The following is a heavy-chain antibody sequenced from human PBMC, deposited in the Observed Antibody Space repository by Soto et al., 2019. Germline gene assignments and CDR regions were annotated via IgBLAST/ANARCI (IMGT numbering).Heavy chain of an antibody. CDR3: ARPREAGKNYYGVDV. CDR2: IYPGDSDT. V-gene: IGHV5-51*01. CDR1: GYSFTSYW. J-gene: IGHJ6*02. Sequence: GESLKISCKGSGYSFTSYWIGWVRQMPGKGLEWMGIIYPGDSDTRYSPSFQGQVTISADKSISTAYLHWSSLKASDTAMYYCARPREAGKNYYGVDVWGQGTTVTVSS. D-gene: IGHD6-19*01.